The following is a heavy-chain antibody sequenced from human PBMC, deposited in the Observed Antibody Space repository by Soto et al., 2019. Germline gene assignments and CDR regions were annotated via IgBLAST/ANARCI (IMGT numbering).Heavy chain of an antibody. CDR1: GFTFSSYA. D-gene: IGHD6-13*01. V-gene: IGHV3-30-3*01. CDR3: ATSYSSSWYRSWYYYYGMDV. Sequence: GGSLRLSCAASGFTFSSYAMHWVRQAPGKGLEWVAVISYDGSNKYYADSVKGRFTISRDNSKNTLYLQMNSLRAEDTAVYYCATSYSSSWYRSWYYYYGMDVWGQGTTVTVSS. J-gene: IGHJ6*02. CDR2: ISYDGSNK.